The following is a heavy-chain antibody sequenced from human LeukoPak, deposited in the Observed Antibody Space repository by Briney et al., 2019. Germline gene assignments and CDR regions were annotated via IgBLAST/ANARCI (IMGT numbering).Heavy chain of an antibody. J-gene: IGHJ4*02. V-gene: IGHV4-31*03. D-gene: IGHD6-19*01. CDR2: MDYSGSA. CDR3: ARDSVAGTGSLDY. CDR1: GGSISSGGFY. Sequence: PSETLSLTCTVSGGSISSGGFYWSWIRQHPGMGLEWIGYMDYSGSAYYNPSLESRLTISVDTSKNQFSLKLSSVTAADTAVYYCARDSVAGTGSLDYWGQGTLVTVSS.